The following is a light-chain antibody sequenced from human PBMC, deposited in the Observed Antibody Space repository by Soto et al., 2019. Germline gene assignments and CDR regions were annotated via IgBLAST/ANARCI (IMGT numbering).Light chain of an antibody. CDR3: QQYGSSPLLT. Sequence: EIVLTQSPGTLSLSPGERATLSCRASQSVSSSYLAWYQQKLGQAPRLLIYGASSRATGIPDRFSGSGSGTDFTLTISRLEPEYFAVYYCQQYGSSPLLTFGGGTKVEIK. CDR1: QSVSSSY. V-gene: IGKV3-20*01. CDR2: GAS. J-gene: IGKJ4*01.